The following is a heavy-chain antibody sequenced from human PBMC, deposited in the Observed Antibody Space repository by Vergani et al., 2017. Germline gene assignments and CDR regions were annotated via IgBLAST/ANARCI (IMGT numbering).Heavy chain of an antibody. Sequence: QVQLVQSGAEVKKPGASVKVSCKASGYTFTGYYMHWVRQAPGQGLEWMGGINPNSGGTHYAQKFQGRVTLTRDTAIRTAYMELSSLRSDDTAVYYCARDDSSGYAGYWGQGTLVTVSS. J-gene: IGHJ4*02. CDR1: GYTFTGYY. D-gene: IGHD3-22*01. V-gene: IGHV1-2*02. CDR3: ARDDSSGYAGY. CDR2: INPNSGGT.